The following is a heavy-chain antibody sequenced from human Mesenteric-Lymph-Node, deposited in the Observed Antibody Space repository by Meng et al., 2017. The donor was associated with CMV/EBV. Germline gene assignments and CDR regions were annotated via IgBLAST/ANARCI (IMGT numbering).Heavy chain of an antibody. D-gene: IGHD6-13*01. J-gene: IGHJ4*02. CDR2: INHSGST. CDR1: GFTFSSYA. CDR3: ARDRGGSSWFGGLFDY. V-gene: IGHV4-34*01. Sequence: ESLKISCAASGFTFSSYAMSWIRQPPGKGLEWIGEINHSGSTNYNPSLKSRVTISVDTSKNQFSPKLSSVTAADTAVYYCARDRGGSSWFGGLFDYWGQGTLVTVSS.